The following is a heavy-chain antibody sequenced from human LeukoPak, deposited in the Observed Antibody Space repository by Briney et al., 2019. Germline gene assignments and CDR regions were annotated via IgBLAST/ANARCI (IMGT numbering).Heavy chain of an antibody. CDR3: VREGGY. Sequence: GGSLRLSCGASGYTFSSFEMNWVRQAPGKRREWVSYISSTGNTIYYADSVKSRFTISRVQAKNSLYLQMNSLRAEDTAVYYDVREGGYWGQGTLVTVSS. J-gene: IGHJ4*02. V-gene: IGHV3-48*03. D-gene: IGHD2-15*01. CDR2: ISSTGNTI. CDR1: GYTFSSFE.